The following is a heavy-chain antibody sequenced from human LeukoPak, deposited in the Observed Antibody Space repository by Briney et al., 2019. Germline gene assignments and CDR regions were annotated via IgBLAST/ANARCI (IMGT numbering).Heavy chain of an antibody. V-gene: IGHV4-34*01. CDR2: INHSGST. CDR3: ARGPGRVPAAMPLDY. Sequence: SETLSLTCAVYGGSFGGTYGGWVRHPPGKGRGWIGEINHSGSTNYNPSLKSRVTISVDTSKNQFSLKLSSVTAADTAVYYCARGPGRVPAAMPLDYWGQGTLVTVSS. CDR1: GGSFGGTY. D-gene: IGHD2-2*01. J-gene: IGHJ4*02.